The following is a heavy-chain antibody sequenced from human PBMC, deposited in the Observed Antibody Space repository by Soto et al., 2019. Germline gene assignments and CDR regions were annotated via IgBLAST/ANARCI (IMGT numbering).Heavy chain of an antibody. D-gene: IGHD4-4*01. J-gene: IGHJ4*02. CDR3: SRDGSYNNYIFFPH. Sequence: GASVTVSCTSSGYSFSIYGISWVRQAHGQGLEWMGWISAYNGNTNYAQKFQDRVTMTRDTSTSTAYMELRSLRSDDTAVYYCSRDGSYNNYIFFPHWGQGTLVTVSS. V-gene: IGHV1-18*01. CDR2: ISAYNGNT. CDR1: GYSFSIYG.